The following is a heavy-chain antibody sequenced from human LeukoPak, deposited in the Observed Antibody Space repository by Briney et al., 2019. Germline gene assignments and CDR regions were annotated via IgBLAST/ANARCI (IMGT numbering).Heavy chain of an antibody. CDR2: IWYDGSNK. D-gene: IGHD3-10*01. CDR1: GFTFSSYG. CDR3: ARDLEDYQSFGEMGF. J-gene: IGHJ4*02. Sequence: DPGGSLRLSCAASGFTFSSYGMHWVRQAPGKGLEWVAVIWYDGSNKYYADSVKGRFTISRDNSKNTLYLQMNSLRAEDTAVYYCARDLEDYQSFGEMGFWGQGTLVIVSA. V-gene: IGHV3-33*01.